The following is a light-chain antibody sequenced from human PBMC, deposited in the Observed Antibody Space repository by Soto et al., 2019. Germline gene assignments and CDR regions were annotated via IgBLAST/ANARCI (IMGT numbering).Light chain of an antibody. CDR1: SSDVGAYNY. V-gene: IGLV2-8*01. CDR3: CSYAGSSPYIV. Sequence: QSVLTQPPSASGSPGQSVTISCSGTSSDVGAYNYVSWYQQYPDEAPNLIIYEGNKRPSGLSDRFSGSKSGNTASLTISGVQPEDEADYYCCSYAGSSPYIVFGGGTKLTVL. CDR2: EGN. J-gene: IGLJ2*01.